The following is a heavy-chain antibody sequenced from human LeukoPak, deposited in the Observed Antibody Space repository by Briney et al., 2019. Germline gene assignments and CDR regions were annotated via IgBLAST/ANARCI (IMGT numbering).Heavy chain of an antibody. D-gene: IGHD6-19*01. CDR2: AYYSGTT. CDR3: ARHSSSAWYYYFDY. CDR1: GGSISNSNYY. J-gene: IGHJ4*02. V-gene: IGHV4-39*01. Sequence: SETLSLTCTVSGGSISNSNYYWGWIRQPPGKGLEWIGGAYYSGTTYYSPSLKSRVTISVDTSRNHFSLNLNSVTAADTAVYYCARHSSSAWYYYFDYWGQGSFVTVSS.